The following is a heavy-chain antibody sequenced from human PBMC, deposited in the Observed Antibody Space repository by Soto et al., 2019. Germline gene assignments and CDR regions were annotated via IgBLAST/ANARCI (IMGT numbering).Heavy chain of an antibody. CDR1: GFTFSSYA. J-gene: IGHJ6*02. D-gene: IGHD3-3*01. V-gene: IGHV3-23*01. CDR3: ARNHDSHYYGMDV. CDR2: ISGSGGST. Sequence: GGSLRLSCAASGFTFSSYAMSWVRQAPGKGLEWVSAISGSGGSTYYADSVKGRFTISRDNSKNTLYLQMNSLRAEDTAVYYCARNHDSHYYGMDVWGQGTTVTVSS.